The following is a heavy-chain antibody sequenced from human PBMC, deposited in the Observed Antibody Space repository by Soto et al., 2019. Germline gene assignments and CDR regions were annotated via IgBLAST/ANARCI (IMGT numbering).Heavy chain of an antibody. J-gene: IGHJ6*04. CDR1: GFTFSDYG. Sequence: QVQLMESGGGEVQPGASLRLSCVASGFTFSDYGMHWVRQAPGKGLEWVALISADGSKRYLGDSVQGRLSIYRDNSKNTVYVQMNSLRGDDTAVYYCEKELRQGASGATVYGMDGWGDGTTGSVSS. CDR3: EKELRQGASGATVYGMDG. CDR2: ISADGSKR. V-gene: IGHV3-30*18. D-gene: IGHD1-26*01.